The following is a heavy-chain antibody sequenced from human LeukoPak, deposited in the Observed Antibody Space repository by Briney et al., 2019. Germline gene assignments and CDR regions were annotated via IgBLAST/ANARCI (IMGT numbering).Heavy chain of an antibody. CDR3: ARPKGGTGYSSGWSLDWYFDL. J-gene: IGHJ2*01. D-gene: IGHD6-19*01. Sequence: PSETLSLTCAVYGGSFSGYYWSWVRQAPGKGLEWVANIKQDGSEKYYVDSVKGRFTISRDNAKNSLYLQMNSLRVEDTAVYYCARPKGGTGYSSGWSLDWYFDLWGRGTQVTVSS. CDR2: IKQDGSEK. V-gene: IGHV3-7*01. CDR1: GGSFSGYY.